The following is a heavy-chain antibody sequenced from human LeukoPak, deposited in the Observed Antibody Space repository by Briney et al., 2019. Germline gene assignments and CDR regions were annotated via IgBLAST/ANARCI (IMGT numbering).Heavy chain of an antibody. V-gene: IGHV3-48*03. CDR3: ARVGSGWSIADF. D-gene: IGHD6-19*01. CDR2: ISSSGSTI. CDR1: GFTFSSYE. J-gene: IGHJ4*02. Sequence: GGSLRLSCAASGFTFSSYEMNWVRQAPGKGLEWVSYISSSGSTIYYADSVKGRFTISRDNAKNSHYLQMNSLRAEDTAVYYCARVGSGWSIADFWGQGTLVTVSS.